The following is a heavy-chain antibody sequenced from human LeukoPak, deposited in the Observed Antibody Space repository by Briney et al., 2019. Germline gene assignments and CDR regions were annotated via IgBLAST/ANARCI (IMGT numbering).Heavy chain of an antibody. D-gene: IGHD6-6*01. CDR2: IRYDGSNK. V-gene: IGHV3-30*02. CDR1: GFTFSSLG. J-gene: IGHJ4*02. CDR3: AKDLGYITSYNITLLDY. Sequence: GGSLRLSCAASGFTFSSLGMHWDRQAPGKGLEWVAFIRYDGSNKYYADSVKGRFTITSDNSKTTPYLQMNSLRAEDTAVYYCAKDLGYITSYNITLLDYWGQGTLVTVSS.